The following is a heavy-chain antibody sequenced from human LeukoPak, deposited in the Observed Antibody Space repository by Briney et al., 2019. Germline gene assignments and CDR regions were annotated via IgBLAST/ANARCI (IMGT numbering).Heavy chain of an antibody. J-gene: IGHJ4*02. V-gene: IGHV1-2*02. CDR2: INPNSGGT. CDR3: ARGSKYCGGDCYSAF. D-gene: IGHD2-21*02. Sequence: ASVKVSCKASGYTFTGYYMHWVRQAPGQGLEWMGWINPNSGGTNYAQKFQGRVTMTRDTSISTAYMELSRLRSDDTAVYYCARGSKYCGGDCYSAFWGQGTLVTVSS. CDR1: GYTFTGYY.